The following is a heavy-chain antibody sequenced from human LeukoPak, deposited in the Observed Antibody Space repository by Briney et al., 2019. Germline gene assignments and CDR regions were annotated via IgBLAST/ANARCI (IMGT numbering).Heavy chain of an antibody. CDR3: ARDGGVKGYSYFLDY. V-gene: IGHV4-4*07. CDR2: TYTSGSA. D-gene: IGHD5-24*01. Sequence: PSETLSLTCTVSGGSISNYYWSWIRQPAGKGLEWIGRTYTSGSANYNPSLRSRVTMSVDTSKNQFSLKLSSVTAADTAVYYCARDGGVKGYSYFLDYWGQGTLVTVSS. CDR1: GGSISNYY. J-gene: IGHJ4*02.